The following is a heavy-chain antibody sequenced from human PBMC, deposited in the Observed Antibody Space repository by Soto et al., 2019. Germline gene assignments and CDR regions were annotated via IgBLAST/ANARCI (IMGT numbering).Heavy chain of an antibody. D-gene: IGHD6-25*01. CDR3: GSGGSWEKVDS. J-gene: IGHJ4*02. CDR1: GGTVHNSA. V-gene: IGHV1-69*01. CDR2: IIVIFGPA. Sequence: QVQLVQSGAEVKKPGSSVKVSCKASGGTVHNSAISWVRQAPGQGLEWMGGIIVIFGPAIYEQKFQGRVTITADESTNTAFLDLNSLRSDDTAVYYCGSGGSWEKVDSWGPGTLVTVSS.